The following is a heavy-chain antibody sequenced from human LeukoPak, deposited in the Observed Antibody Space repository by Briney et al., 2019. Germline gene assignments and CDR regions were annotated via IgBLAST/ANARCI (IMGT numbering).Heavy chain of an antibody. Sequence: GGSLRLSCAASGFTFSSYSMMWVRQAPGKGLEWVSYISSSSTTIHCADSVKGRFTISRDNSKNTLYLQMNSLRAEDTAVYYCARDGGLVLSFSDYWGQGTLVTVSS. J-gene: IGHJ4*02. CDR2: ISSSSTTI. CDR1: GFTFSSYS. D-gene: IGHD6-19*01. CDR3: ARDGGLVLSFSDY. V-gene: IGHV3-48*01.